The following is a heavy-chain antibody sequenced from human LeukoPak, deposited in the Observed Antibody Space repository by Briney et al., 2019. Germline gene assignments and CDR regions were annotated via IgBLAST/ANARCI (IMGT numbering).Heavy chain of an antibody. J-gene: IGHJ4*02. Sequence: PGGSLRLSCAVSGFTFSSYAMHWVRQAPGKGREGVAVISYDGSNKDYADSVKGRFTISRDNSKNTLYLQMNSLRAEDTAVYYCARDSHPYYYDSSGYFIFDYWGQGTLVTVSS. CDR1: GFTFSSYA. V-gene: IGHV3-30-3*01. CDR2: ISYDGSNK. CDR3: ARDSHPYYYDSSGYFIFDY. D-gene: IGHD3-22*01.